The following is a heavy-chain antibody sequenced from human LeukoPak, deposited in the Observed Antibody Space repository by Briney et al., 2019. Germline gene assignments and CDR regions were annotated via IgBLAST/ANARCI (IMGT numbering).Heavy chain of an antibody. D-gene: IGHD3-3*01. J-gene: IGHJ4*02. CDR3: AKDAHYDFWSGYYAFDY. CDR1: GFTVSSNY. Sequence: GGSLRLSCAASGFTVSSNYMSWVRQAPGKGLEWVSVIYSGGSTYYADSVKGRFTISRDNSKNTLYLQMNSLRAEDTAVYYCAKDAHYDFWSGYYAFDYWGQGTLVTASS. V-gene: IGHV3-53*01. CDR2: IYSGGST.